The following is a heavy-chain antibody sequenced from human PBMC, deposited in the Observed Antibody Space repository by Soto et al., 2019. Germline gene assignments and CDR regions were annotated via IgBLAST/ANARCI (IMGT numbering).Heavy chain of an antibody. J-gene: IGHJ4*01. CDR1: GFTFSSYS. D-gene: IGHD2-2*01. CDR3: XXXVECXTTSCIR. CDR2: ISSSSNSI. Sequence: XRLSCAASGFTFSSYSMNWVRQAPGKGLEWVSYISSSSNSIYYADSVKGRFTISRDNAKNSLHLQMNSLRAEDTAVYYXXXXVECXTTSCIRWGXGTLVTVSS. V-gene: IGHV3-48*01.